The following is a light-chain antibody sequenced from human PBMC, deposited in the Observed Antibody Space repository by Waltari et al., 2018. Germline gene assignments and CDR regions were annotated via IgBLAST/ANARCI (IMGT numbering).Light chain of an antibody. J-gene: IGKJ2*01. CDR1: HNIDVF. CDR2: GAS. V-gene: IGKV1-39*01. CDR3: QQSQGFPYT. Sequence: DIQMTQSPSSLSASVGGSVTMSCRASHNIDVFLNWYQQKPGKAPKLLIFGASSLQNGVPSRFSGSGSGTDFTLTINSLSSEDSATYYCQQSQGFPYTFGQGTKLEIK.